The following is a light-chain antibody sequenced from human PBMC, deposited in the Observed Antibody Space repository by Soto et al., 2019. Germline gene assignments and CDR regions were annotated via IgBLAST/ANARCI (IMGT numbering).Light chain of an antibody. CDR2: EVS. J-gene: IGLJ2*01. CDR1: SSDVGDFDC. Sequence: QSVLTQPASVSGSPGQSITISCTGTSSDVGDFDCVSWYQQHPGKAPKLMIYEVSDRSSGVSNRFSGSKSGDTASLTISGLQAEDEADYYCSSYTSSSTLVFGGGTKVTVL. V-gene: IGLV2-14*01. CDR3: SSYTSSSTLV.